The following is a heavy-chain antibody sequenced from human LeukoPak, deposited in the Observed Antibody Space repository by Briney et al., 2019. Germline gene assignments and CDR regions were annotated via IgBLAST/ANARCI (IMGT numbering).Heavy chain of an antibody. CDR3: ASAEYSYGQPLAAFDI. CDR2: ISYSGTT. D-gene: IGHD5-18*01. Sequence: SETLSLTCTVSGGSISSGGDYWSWIRQHPGKGLEWIGYISYSGTTYYSPSLQSRITISLDTSKNQFSLKLSSVTAADTAVYYCASAEYSYGQPLAAFDIWGQGTMVTVSS. CDR1: GGSISSGGDY. J-gene: IGHJ3*02. V-gene: IGHV4-31*03.